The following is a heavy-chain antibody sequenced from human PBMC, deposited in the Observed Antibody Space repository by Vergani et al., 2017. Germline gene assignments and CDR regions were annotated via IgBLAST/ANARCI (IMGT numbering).Heavy chain of an antibody. CDR2: IYPGDSDT. J-gene: IGHJ4*02. D-gene: IGHD2-2*01. V-gene: IGHV5-51*01. Sequence: EVQLVQSGAEVKKPGESLKISCKGSGYSFTSYWIGWVRQLPGKGLEWMGIIYPGDSDTRYSPSFQGQVPISADKSISTAYLQWSSLKASDTAMYYCAGGRGEEDIVVVPAAGRVNLDYWGQGTLVTVSS. CDR3: AGGRGEEDIVVVPAAGRVNLDY. CDR1: GYSFTSYW.